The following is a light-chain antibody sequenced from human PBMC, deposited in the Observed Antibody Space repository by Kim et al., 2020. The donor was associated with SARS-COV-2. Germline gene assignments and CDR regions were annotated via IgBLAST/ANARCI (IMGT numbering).Light chain of an antibody. CDR2: DVD. CDR3: SSYTTTTTRV. CDR1: STNVGGYNY. V-gene: IGLV2-14*03. J-gene: IGLJ3*02. Sequence: QSALTQPASVSGSPGQSITISCTGTSTNVGGYNYVSWYQQHPGKAPKLMIYDVDTRPSGVSDRFSCSKSGNTAPLTISGLQTEDEADYYCSSYTTTTTRVFGGGTKLTVL.